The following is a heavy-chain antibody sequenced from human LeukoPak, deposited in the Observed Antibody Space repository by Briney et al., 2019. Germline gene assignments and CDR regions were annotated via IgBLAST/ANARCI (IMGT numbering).Heavy chain of an antibody. CDR3: ARSTYCGGDCYYLGDWYFDL. Sequence: PSETLSLTCTVSGGSISSGSYYWSWIRQPAGKGLEWIGRIYTSRSTNYNPSLKSRVTISVDTSKNQFSLKLSSVTAADTAVYYCARSTYCGGDCYYLGDWYFDLWGRGTLVTVSS. D-gene: IGHD2-21*01. CDR2: IYTSRST. V-gene: IGHV4-61*02. CDR1: GGSISSGSYY. J-gene: IGHJ2*01.